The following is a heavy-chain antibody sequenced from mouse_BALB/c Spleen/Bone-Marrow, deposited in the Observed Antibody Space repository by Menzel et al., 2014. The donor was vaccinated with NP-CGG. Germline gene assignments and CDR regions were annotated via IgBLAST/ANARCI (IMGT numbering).Heavy chain of an antibody. V-gene: IGHV1S29*02. Sequence: EVQLQQSGPELVKPGASVKISCKASGYTFTDYNMHWVKQSHGKSLEWIGYIYPYNGGTGYNQEFKSKATLTVDNSSSTAYMELRSLTSEDSAVYYCARGGDRYDDWFAYWGQGTLVTVSA. J-gene: IGHJ3*01. CDR3: ARGGDRYDDWFAY. CDR1: GYTFTDYN. CDR2: IYPYNGGT. D-gene: IGHD2-14*01.